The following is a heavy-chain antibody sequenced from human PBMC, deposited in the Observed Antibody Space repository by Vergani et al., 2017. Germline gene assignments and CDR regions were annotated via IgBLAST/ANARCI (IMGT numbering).Heavy chain of an antibody. Sequence: QVHLVQSGAEVKKPGASVKVSCKASGYTFTSYYMHWVRQAPGQGLEWMGIINPSGGSTTSTQKFQGRVTMTRDTSTSTVYMELSSLRSEDTAVYYCARSGSRARAVKYWGQGTLVTVSS. D-gene: IGHD5-12*01. J-gene: IGHJ4*02. CDR2: INPSGGST. V-gene: IGHV1-46*01. CDR1: GYTFTSYY. CDR3: ARSGSRARAVKY.